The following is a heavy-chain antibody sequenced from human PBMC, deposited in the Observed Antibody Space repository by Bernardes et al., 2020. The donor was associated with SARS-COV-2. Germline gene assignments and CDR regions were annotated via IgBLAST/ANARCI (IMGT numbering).Heavy chain of an antibody. J-gene: IGHJ4*02. CDR2: ITSAGAT. V-gene: IGHV3-23*01. Sequence: GESLRLSCAASGFSFSSYGMTWVRPAPGKGLEWLSLITSAGATYYADSVKGRFTIPRDNSKNTLYLQMNSLRADETAVYSCARREAGSGQPYYFDYWGQGTLVTVSS. CDR1: GFSFSSYG. CDR3: ARREAGSGQPYYFDY. D-gene: IGHD3-10*01.